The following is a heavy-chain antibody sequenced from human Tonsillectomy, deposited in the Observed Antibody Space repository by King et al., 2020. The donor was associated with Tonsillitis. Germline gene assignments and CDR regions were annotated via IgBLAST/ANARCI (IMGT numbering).Heavy chain of an antibody. D-gene: IGHD2-21*02. CDR3: ARYVVVTAIGFDWFDP. CDR1: GFTVSSNY. CDR2: IYSGGST. V-gene: IGHV3-66*01. Sequence: VQLVESGGGLVQPGGSLRLSCAASGFTVSSNYMSWVRQAPGKGLEWVSVIYSGGSTYYADSVKGRFTISKDNTKNTLYLQMNSLGAEETAVYYCARYVVVTAIGFDWFDPWGQGTLVTVSS. J-gene: IGHJ5*02.